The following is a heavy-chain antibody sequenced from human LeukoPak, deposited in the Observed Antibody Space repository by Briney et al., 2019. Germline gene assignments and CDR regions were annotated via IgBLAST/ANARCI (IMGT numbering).Heavy chain of an antibody. D-gene: IGHD5-24*01. CDR1: GFTFSYHG. CDR3: ARGLRNAYNYIDS. V-gene: IGHV3-48*04. Sequence: PGGSLRLSCAASGFTFSYHGMNWVRQAPGKGLEWIAYIGSSGNTIYYADSMQGRFIISRDNAQNSLFLEMSSLRVEDTAVYFCARGLRNAYNYIDSWGQGTLVTVSS. CDR2: IGSSGNTI. J-gene: IGHJ4*02.